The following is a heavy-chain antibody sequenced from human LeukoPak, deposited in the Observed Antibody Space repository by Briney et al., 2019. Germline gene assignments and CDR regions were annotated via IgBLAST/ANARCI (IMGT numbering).Heavy chain of an antibody. CDR3: ARDMSRGLYYDSSYFDF. CDR1: GYTFTTHY. Sequence: ASVKVSCKASGYTFTTHYMHWLRHAPGQGLEWVGIINPSGGSTTYAQKFQGRVTVTRDMSTSTVYMEVSSLRSEDTAVYYCARDMSRGLYYDSSYFDFWGQGTLVTVSS. D-gene: IGHD3-22*01. J-gene: IGHJ4*02. V-gene: IGHV1-46*01. CDR2: INPSGGST.